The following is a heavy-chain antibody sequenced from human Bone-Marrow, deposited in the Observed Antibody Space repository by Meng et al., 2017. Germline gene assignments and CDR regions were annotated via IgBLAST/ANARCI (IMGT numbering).Heavy chain of an antibody. CDR1: GGSFSDYY. V-gene: IGHV4-34*01. Sequence: SDPLSLTSVVPGGSFSDYYWSWIRQPPGMGLEWIGEINHSGSTNYNPSLESRATISVDTSQNNLSLKLSSVTTADSAVYYCARGPTTMAHDFDYWGQGTLVTVSS. J-gene: IGHJ4*02. CDR2: INHSGST. D-gene: IGHD5-24*01. CDR3: ARGPTTMAHDFDY.